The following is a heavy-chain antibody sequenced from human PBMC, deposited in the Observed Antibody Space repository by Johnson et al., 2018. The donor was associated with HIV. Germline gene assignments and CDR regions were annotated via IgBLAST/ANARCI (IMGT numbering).Heavy chain of an antibody. CDR3: ARDAPNFFDSSGVRDDAFDI. CDR2: ISYDGSNK. D-gene: IGHD3-22*01. Sequence: HVQLVESGGGVVQPGRSLRLSCAASGFTFSSYAMHWVRQAPGKGLEWVAVISYDGSNKYYADSVQGRFTLSRDNSQNTLYLQMNSLRAEDTAVYFCARDAPNFFDSSGVRDDAFDIWGPGTMVTVSS. CDR1: GFTFSSYA. J-gene: IGHJ3*02. V-gene: IGHV3-30*14.